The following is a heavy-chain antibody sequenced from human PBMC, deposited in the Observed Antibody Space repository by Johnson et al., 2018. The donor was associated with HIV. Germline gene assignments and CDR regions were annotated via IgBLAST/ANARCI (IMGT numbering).Heavy chain of an antibody. V-gene: IGHV3-66*01. CDR3: AKEGSESELGTFEI. D-gene: IGHD1-26*01. J-gene: IGHJ3*02. Sequence: VQLVESGGGFVQPGGSLRLSCAASGFTVSSNYMSWVRQAPGKGLEWVSVIYSGGSTYYADSVKGRFTISRDNSKNTLYLQMNSLRVEDTAFYYCAKEGSESELGTFEIWGQGTVVTVSS. CDR2: IYSGGST. CDR1: GFTVSSNY.